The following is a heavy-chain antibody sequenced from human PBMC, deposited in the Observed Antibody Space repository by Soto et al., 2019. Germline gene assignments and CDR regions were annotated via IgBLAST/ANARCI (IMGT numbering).Heavy chain of an antibody. Sequence: ASVKVSCKASGGTFSSYTISWVRQAPGQGLEWMGRIIPILGIANYAQKFQGRVTITADKSTSTAYMELSSLRSEDTAVYYCAVVTAGMRGGKKDDAFDIWGQGTMVTVSS. CDR2: IIPILGIA. J-gene: IGHJ3*02. D-gene: IGHD2-2*01. V-gene: IGHV1-69*02. CDR1: GGTFSSYT. CDR3: AVVTAGMRGGKKDDAFDI.